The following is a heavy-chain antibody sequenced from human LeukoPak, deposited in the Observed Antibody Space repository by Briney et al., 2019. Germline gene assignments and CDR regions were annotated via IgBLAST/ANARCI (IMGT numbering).Heavy chain of an antibody. Sequence: GASVKVSCKASGGTFSSYAISWVRQAPGQGLEWMGGIIPIFGTSNYAQKFQGRVTITADKSTSTAYMELSSLRSEDTAVYYCASNIVVVPAAIFSYPYYYYYMDVWGKGTTVTVSS. D-gene: IGHD2-2*01. CDR1: GGTFSSYA. V-gene: IGHV1-69*06. CDR3: ASNIVVVPAAIFSYPYYYYYMDV. CDR2: IIPIFGTS. J-gene: IGHJ6*03.